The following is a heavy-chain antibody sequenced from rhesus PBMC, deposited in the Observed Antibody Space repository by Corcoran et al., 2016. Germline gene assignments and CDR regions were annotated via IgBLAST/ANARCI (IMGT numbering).Heavy chain of an antibody. D-gene: IGHD2-15*01. V-gene: IGHV4-147*01. Sequence: QVQLQESGPGVVKPSETLSLTCAVSGGSISRYWWGWIRQPPGKGLEWIGQIYGGIGSTSNNPSLMSRVTISGDTSKNQFSLKLSSVTAADTAVYYCAKARVDWYFDLWGPGTPITISS. CDR1: GGSISRYW. CDR2: IYGGIGST. CDR3: AKARVDWYFDL. J-gene: IGHJ2*01.